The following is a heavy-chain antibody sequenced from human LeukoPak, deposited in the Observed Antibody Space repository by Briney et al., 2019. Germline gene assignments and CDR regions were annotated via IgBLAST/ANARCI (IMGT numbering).Heavy chain of an antibody. D-gene: IGHD3-3*01. CDR3: ARDRVIIAYYYYCMDV. V-gene: IGHV1-2*02. J-gene: IGHJ6*03. CDR1: GYTFTGYY. CDR2: INPNSGGT. Sequence: ASVKVSCKASGYTFTGYYMHWVRQAPGQGLEWMGWINPNSGGTNYAQKFQGRVTMTRDTSISTAYMELTGLRSDDTAVYYCARDRVIIAYYYYCMDVWGKGTTVTVSS.